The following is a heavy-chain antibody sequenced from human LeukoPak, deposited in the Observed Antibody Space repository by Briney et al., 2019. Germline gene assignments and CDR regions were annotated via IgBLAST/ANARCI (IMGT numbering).Heavy chain of an antibody. J-gene: IGHJ4*02. D-gene: IGHD4-23*01. CDR1: GFIFRDYG. CDR2: VRYDGRE. CDR3: AKALSYGGNSVDY. V-gene: IGHV3-30*02. Sequence: PGGSLRLSCAASGFIFRDYGLHWVRQAPGKGLEGVTFVRYDGREYYADSVKGRFTISRDDSKNTVYLQMNSLRDEDTAMYYCAKALSYGGNSVDYWGQGTLVTVSS.